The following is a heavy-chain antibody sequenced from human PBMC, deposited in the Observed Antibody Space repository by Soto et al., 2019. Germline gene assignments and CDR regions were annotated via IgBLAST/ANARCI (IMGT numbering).Heavy chain of an antibody. Sequence: QVQLQESGPGLVKPSGTLSLTCAVSGGSIRSSNWWTWVRQPPGKGLEWIGEIYHSGSTNSNPSLKSRXXIXVXXSKNQFSLKLSSVTAADTAVYYCALHTNYYYGMDVWGQGTTVTVSS. V-gene: IGHV4-4*02. CDR2: IYHSGST. J-gene: IGHJ6*02. CDR3: ALHTNYYYGMDV. D-gene: IGHD2-21*02. CDR1: GGSIRSSNW.